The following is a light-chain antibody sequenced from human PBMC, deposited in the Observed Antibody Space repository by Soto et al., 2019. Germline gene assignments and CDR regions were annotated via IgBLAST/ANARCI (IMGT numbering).Light chain of an antibody. J-gene: IGLJ2*01. CDR1: NSDDGAYRY. CDR2: DVA. CDR3: SSYKITNTMV. V-gene: IGLV2-14*01. Sequence: QSALTQPASVSGSPGQSITISCTGTNSDDGAYRYVSWYQQHPGKAPKLIIYDVASRPSGVSDRFSGSKSGSTASLTISGLQAEDEASYFCSSYKITNTMVFGGGPNVTVL.